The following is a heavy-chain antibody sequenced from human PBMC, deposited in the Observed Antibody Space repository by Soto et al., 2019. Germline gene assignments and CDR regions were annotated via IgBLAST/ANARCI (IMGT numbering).Heavy chain of an antibody. CDR1: GYTFTGYY. J-gene: IGHJ4*02. D-gene: IGHD1-26*01. CDR2: INPNSGGT. CDR3: ARDFADRALYYFYY. Sequence: SVKVSCKASGYTFTGYYMHWVRQAPGQGLEWMGWINPNSGGTNYAQKFQGRVTMTRDTSISTAYMELSRLRSDDTAAYYCARDFADRALYYFYYWGQGTLVIVSS. V-gene: IGHV1-2*02.